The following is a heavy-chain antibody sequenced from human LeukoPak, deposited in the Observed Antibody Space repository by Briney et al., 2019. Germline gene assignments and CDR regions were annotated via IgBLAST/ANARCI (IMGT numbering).Heavy chain of an antibody. CDR2: IRTSAEGANYA. Sequence: GGSLRLSCATSGFSFTDYPMNWVRQAPGKGLEWVSNIRTSAEGANYAYYADSVKGRVTISRDDAKNTLYLHMNSLRDDDTAVYYCASDQRYAFDYWGQGSLVTVPS. CDR1: GFSFTDYP. V-gene: IGHV3-48*02. D-gene: IGHD3-9*01. J-gene: IGHJ4*02. CDR3: ASDQRYAFDY.